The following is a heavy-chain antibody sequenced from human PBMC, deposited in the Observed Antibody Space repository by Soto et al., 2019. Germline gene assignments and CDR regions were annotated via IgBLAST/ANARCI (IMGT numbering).Heavy chain of an antibody. CDR3: AWGYYYGSGSYSH. J-gene: IGHJ4*02. D-gene: IGHD3-10*01. Sequence: QVQLVQSGAEVKKPGSSVKVSCKASGGTFSSYTLSWVRQAPGQGLEWMGRIIPILDIANYAQKFQGRVTITADKSTSTAYMELSSLRSEDTAVYYCAWGYYYGSGSYSHWGQGTLVTVSS. V-gene: IGHV1-69*02. CDR1: GGTFSSYT. CDR2: IIPILDIA.